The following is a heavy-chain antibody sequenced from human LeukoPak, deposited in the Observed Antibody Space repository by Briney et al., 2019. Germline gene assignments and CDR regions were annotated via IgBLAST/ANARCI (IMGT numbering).Heavy chain of an antibody. D-gene: IGHD4-17*01. CDR2: ISGSTGNT. Sequence: ASVKVSCKASGYTFSNYGIGWVREAPGQGPEWMGWISGSTGNTHYAQKLQGRVTMTTDTSTSTAYMELRSLRSDDTAVYYCAAVTEPNYYYYGMDVWGQGTTVTVSS. CDR1: GYTFSNYG. J-gene: IGHJ6*02. CDR3: AAVTEPNYYYYGMDV. V-gene: IGHV1-18*01.